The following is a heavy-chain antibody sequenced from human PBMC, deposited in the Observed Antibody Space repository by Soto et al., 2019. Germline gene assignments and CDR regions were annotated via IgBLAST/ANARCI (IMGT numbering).Heavy chain of an antibody. CDR3: ARYLGIAAAGRPPAILGY. D-gene: IGHD6-13*01. V-gene: IGHV1-18*04. Sequence: GASVKVSCKASGYTFTSYGISWVRQAPGQGLEWMGWISAYNGNTNYAQKLQGRVTMTTDTSTSTAYMELRSLRSDDTAVYYCARYLGIAAAGRPPAILGYWGQGTLVTVSS. CDR1: GYTFTSYG. CDR2: ISAYNGNT. J-gene: IGHJ4*02.